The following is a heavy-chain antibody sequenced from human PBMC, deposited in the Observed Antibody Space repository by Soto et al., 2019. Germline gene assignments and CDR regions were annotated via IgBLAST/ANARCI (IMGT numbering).Heavy chain of an antibody. V-gene: IGHV5-51*01. D-gene: IGHD2-2*01. CDR1: GYSFVSYW. CDR3: ARGRHPCSSTTCSRWFDP. Sequence: GESLKISCKGSGYSFVSYWIAWVRQKPGKGLEWMGTIYPADSDTRYSPSFQGQVTISVDLSIRTAYLQWSGLRASDTAMYFCARGRHPCSSTTCSRWFDPWGQGTLVTVSS. CDR2: IYPADSDT. J-gene: IGHJ5*02.